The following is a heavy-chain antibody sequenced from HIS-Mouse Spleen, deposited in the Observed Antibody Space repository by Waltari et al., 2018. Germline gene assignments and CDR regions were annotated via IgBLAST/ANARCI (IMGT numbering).Heavy chain of an antibody. J-gene: IGHJ4*02. CDR3: ARRRLGTGFDY. CDR1: GGSVSGYY. D-gene: IGHD7-27*01. V-gene: IGHV4-34*01. CDR2: INHSGST. Sequence: QVQLQQWGAGLCKPSETLSLPCAVYGGSVSGYYWGWIRQPPGKGLEWIGKINHSGSTNYNPSLKSRVTISVDTSTTQFSLKLSSVTAADTAVYYCARRRLGTGFDYWGQGTLVTVSS.